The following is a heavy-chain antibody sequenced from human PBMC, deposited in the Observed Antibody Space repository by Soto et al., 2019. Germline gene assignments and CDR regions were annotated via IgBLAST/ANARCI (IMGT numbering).Heavy chain of an antibody. D-gene: IGHD3-22*01. CDR1: GYSFTTYW. V-gene: IGHV5-10-1*01. CDR2: IDPTDSYT. Sequence: GESLKISCQGSGYSFTTYWISWVLQMPWKGLECMGRIDPTDSYTDYSPSFEGHVTMSVDRSINTAYLEWSSLKASDTAMYYCARITYDSSGYYSPYYYYGMDVWGQGTTVTVSS. CDR3: ARITYDSSGYYSPYYYYGMDV. J-gene: IGHJ6*02.